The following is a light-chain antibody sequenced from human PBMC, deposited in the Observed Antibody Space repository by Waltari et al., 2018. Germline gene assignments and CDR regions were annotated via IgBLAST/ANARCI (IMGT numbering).Light chain of an antibody. Sequence: QSVLTQPSSASGTPGQEITISCSGGSSNNGTKIVNWYQQLPGTAPKLLIFTNNQRPSGVPDRFSGSRSGTSASLAISGLQSEDDETAYYCTAWDDSLNTWVFGGGTKLTVL. CDR2: TNN. CDR1: SSNNGTKI. CDR3: TAWDDSLNTWV. J-gene: IGLJ3*02. V-gene: IGLV1-44*01.